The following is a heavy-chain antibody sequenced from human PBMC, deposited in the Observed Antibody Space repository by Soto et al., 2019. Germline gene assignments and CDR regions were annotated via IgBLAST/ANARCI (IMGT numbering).Heavy chain of an antibody. Sequence: PSETLSLICTVSGCSISSGDCYWSWIRQPPGKCLEWIGYIYYSGSTYYNPSLKSRVTISVDTSKNQFSLKLSSVTAADTAVYYCARAPRSGYYHTDYWGQETLVTVSS. V-gene: IGHV4-30-4*01. CDR3: ARAPRSGYYHTDY. J-gene: IGHJ4*02. CDR2: IYYSGST. D-gene: IGHD3-22*01. CDR1: GCSISSGDCY.